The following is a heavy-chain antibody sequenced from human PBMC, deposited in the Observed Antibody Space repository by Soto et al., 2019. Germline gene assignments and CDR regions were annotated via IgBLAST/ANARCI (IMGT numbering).Heavy chain of an antibody. V-gene: IGHV4-34*01. Sequence: QVQLQQWGAGLLKPSETLSLTCAVYGGSFSGYYWSWIRQPPGKGLEWIGEINHSGSTNYNPSLKSRVTISVDTSKNQFSLKLSSVTAADTAVYYCARGYCSSTSCYLRGRYYGMDVWGQGTTVTVSS. CDR2: INHSGST. J-gene: IGHJ6*02. CDR1: GGSFSGYY. D-gene: IGHD2-2*01. CDR3: ARGYCSSTSCYLRGRYYGMDV.